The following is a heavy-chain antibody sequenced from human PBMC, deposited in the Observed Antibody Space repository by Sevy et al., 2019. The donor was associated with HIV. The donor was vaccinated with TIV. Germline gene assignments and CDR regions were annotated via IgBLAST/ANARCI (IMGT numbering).Heavy chain of an antibody. V-gene: IGHV3-72*01. CDR1: GFTFSDHY. Sequence: GGSLRLSCAASGFTFSDHYVDWVRQAPGKGLEWVGRIRNGPNSYNTEYAASVKGRFTISRDDSRNSVYLHMNSLKTQDSAVYYCVRGPNCGVGGCQQISPYCLDVWGKGATVTVSS. J-gene: IGHJ6*03. CDR3: VRGPNCGVGGCQQISPYCLDV. D-gene: IGHD2-15*01. CDR2: IRNGPNSYNT.